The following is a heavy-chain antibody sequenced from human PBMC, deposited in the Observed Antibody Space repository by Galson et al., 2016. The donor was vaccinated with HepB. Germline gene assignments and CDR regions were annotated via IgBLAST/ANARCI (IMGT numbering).Heavy chain of an antibody. CDR2: IYYSGST. D-gene: IGHD3-3*01. Sequence: SETLSLTCTVSGGSISSYYWSWIRQPPGKGLEWIGYIYYSGSTNYNPSLKSRVTISVDTSKNQFSLKLSSVTAADTAVYYCASSTLGFFGVVKPRHYYYGMDVWGKGTTVTVSS. CDR1: GGSISSYY. CDR3: ASSTLGFFGVVKPRHYYYGMDV. V-gene: IGHV4-59*01. J-gene: IGHJ6*04.